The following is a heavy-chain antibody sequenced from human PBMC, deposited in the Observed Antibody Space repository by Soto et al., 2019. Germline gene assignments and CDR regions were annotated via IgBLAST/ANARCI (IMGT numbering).Heavy chain of an antibody. CDR1: GGSISSGGYS. Sequence: PSETLSLTCAVSGGSISSGGYSWSWIRQPPGKGLEWIGYIYHSGSTYYNPSLKSRVTISVDRSKNQFSLKLSSVTAADTAVYYWARGGIGGYDFYVDFCAQGTLVTVCS. CDR2: IYHSGST. V-gene: IGHV4-30-2*01. J-gene: IGHJ4*02. CDR3: ARGGIGGYDFYVDF. D-gene: IGHD5-12*01.